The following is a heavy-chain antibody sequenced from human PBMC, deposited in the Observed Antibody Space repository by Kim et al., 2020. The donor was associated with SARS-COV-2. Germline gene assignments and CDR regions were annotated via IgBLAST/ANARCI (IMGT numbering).Heavy chain of an antibody. CDR3: ARGLMVRGVIIWNFDY. CDR1: GYTFTGYY. J-gene: IGHJ4*02. V-gene: IGHV1-2*06. Sequence: ASVKVSCKASGYTFTGYYMHWVRQAPGQGLEWMGRINPNSGGTNYAQKFQGRVTMTRDTSISTAYMELSRLRSDDTAVYYCARGLMVRGVIIWNFDYWGQGTLVTVSS. D-gene: IGHD3-10*01. CDR2: INPNSGGT.